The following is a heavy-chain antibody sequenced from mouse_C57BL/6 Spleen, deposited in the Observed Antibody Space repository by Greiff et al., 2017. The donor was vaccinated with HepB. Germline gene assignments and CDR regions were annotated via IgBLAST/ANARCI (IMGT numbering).Heavy chain of an antibody. CDR1: GFTFSSYT. CDR3: ARHREVYYFDY. V-gene: IGHV5-9*01. J-gene: IGHJ2*01. Sequence: EVKLMESGGGLVKPGGSLKLSCAASGFTFSSYTMSWVRQTPEKRLEWVATISGGGGNTYYPDSVKGRFTISRDNAKNTLYLQMSSLRSEDTALYYCARHREVYYFDYWGQGTTLTVSS. CDR2: ISGGGGNT.